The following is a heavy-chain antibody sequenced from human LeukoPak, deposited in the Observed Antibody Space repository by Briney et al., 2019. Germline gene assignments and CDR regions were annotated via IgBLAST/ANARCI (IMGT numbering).Heavy chain of an antibody. J-gene: IGHJ4*02. CDR2: ISGSSSYI. CDR3: ARDFRSVTPVFLYYFDY. CDR1: GFTFSSYS. D-gene: IGHD4-17*01. V-gene: IGHV3-21*01. Sequence: GGSLRLSCAASGFTFSSYSMNWVRQAPGKGLEWVSSISGSSSYIYYADSVKGRFTISRDNAKNSLYLQINSLRAEDTAVYYCARDFRSVTPVFLYYFDYWGQGTLVTVSS.